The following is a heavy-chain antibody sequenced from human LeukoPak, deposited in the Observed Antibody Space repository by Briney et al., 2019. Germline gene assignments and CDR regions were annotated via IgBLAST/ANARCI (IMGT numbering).Heavy chain of an antibody. CDR3: AGGRTDIVVVPATLRNYYFDY. V-gene: IGHV1-69*06. CDR1: GGTFSSYA. J-gene: IGHJ4*02. Sequence: SVKGSCQASGGTFSSYAISWVRQAPGQGLEWMGGIIPIFGTANYAQKFQGRVTTTADKATSTAYMELSSLRSEDTAVYYCAGGRTDIVVVPATLRNYYFDYWGQGTLVTVSS. CDR2: IIPIFGTA. D-gene: IGHD2-2*01.